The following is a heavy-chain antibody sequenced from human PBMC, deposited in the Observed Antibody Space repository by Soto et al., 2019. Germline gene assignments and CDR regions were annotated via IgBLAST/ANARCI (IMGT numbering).Heavy chain of an antibody. CDR3: ARGPPHLLRGAFDI. CDR2: IIPIFGTA. Sequence: QVQLVQSGAEVKKPGSSVKVSCKASGGTFSSYAISWVRQAPGQGLEWMGGIIPIFGTANYAQKFQGRVTITADESTSTDYMELSSLRSEDTAVYYCARGPPHLLRGAFDIWGQGTMVTVSS. J-gene: IGHJ3*02. V-gene: IGHV1-69*01. CDR1: GGTFSSYA. D-gene: IGHD2-15*01.